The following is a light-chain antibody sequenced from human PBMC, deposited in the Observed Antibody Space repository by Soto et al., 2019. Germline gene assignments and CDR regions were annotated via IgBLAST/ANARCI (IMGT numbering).Light chain of an antibody. Sequence: DIQMAQSPSTLSASVGDRVTITCRASQNIDSRLAWYQQKPGKAPKLLVYDASTLERGVTSTFSGSGSGTDFTLTISSLQPEDFATYYCQQYKSFSLFTFGPGTKVETK. CDR2: DAS. V-gene: IGKV1-5*01. CDR3: QQYKSFSLFT. J-gene: IGKJ3*01. CDR1: QNIDSR.